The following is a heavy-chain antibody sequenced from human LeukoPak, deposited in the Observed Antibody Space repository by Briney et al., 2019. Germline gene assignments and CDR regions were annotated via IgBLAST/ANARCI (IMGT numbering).Heavy chain of an antibody. V-gene: IGHV3-53*01. D-gene: IGHD3-9*01. CDR1: GFTVSSNY. CDR3: ASSAKVLRYFDWLGLFDY. Sequence: GGSLRLSCAASGFTVSSNYMSWVRQAPGKGLEWVSVIYSGGSTYYADSVKGRFTSSRDNSKNTLYPQMNSLRAEDTAVYYCASSAKVLRYFDWLGLFDYWGQGTLVTVSS. J-gene: IGHJ4*02. CDR2: IYSGGST.